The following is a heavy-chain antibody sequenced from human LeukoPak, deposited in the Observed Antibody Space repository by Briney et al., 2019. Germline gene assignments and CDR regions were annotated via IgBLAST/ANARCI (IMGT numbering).Heavy chain of an antibody. CDR1: GQSITSFR. CDR2: IDEDGSP. D-gene: IGHD2/OR15-2a*01. J-gene: IGHJ5*01. Sequence: SETLSLTCSVSGQSITSFRWSWIRQSAAKGLEWMRRIDEDGSPTYNPSLSGRVSVSADTSNNQVSLKLKFVTAADTAVYFCARGYQSTTYGHFDSWGRGIQVTVSS. V-gene: IGHV4-4*07. CDR3: ARGYQSTTYGHFDS.